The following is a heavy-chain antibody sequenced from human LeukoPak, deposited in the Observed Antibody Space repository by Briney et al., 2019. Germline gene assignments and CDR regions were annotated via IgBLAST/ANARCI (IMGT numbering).Heavy chain of an antibody. CDR2: IYYSGST. V-gene: IGHV4-39*07. J-gene: IGHJ4*02. D-gene: IGHD6-13*01. Sequence: SETLSLTCTVSGGSISSSSYYWGWIRQPPGKGLEWIGSIYYSGSTYYNPSLKSRVTISVDTSKNQFSLKLSSVTAADTAVYYCARAWPAAGMDYWGQGTLVTVSS. CDR3: ARAWPAAGMDY. CDR1: GGSISSSSYY.